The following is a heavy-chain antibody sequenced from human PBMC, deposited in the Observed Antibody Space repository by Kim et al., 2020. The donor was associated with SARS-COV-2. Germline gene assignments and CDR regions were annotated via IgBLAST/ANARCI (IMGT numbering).Heavy chain of an antibody. J-gene: IGHJ6*02. Sequence: GGSLRLSCAASGFTFDDYAMHWVRQAPGKGLEWVSLISGDGGSTYYADSVKGRFTISRDNSKNSLYLQMNSLRTEDTALYYCAKVSSSSWYRGGQYYYYGMDVWGQGTTVTVSS. D-gene: IGHD6-13*01. CDR1: GFTFDDYA. CDR3: AKVSSSSWYRGGQYYYYGMDV. V-gene: IGHV3-43*02. CDR2: ISGDGGST.